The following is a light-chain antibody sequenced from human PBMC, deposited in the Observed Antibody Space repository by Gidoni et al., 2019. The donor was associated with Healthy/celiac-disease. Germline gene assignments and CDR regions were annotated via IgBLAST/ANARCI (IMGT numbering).Light chain of an antibody. J-gene: IGLJ1*01. Sequence: QSALTQPASVSGSPGQSITISCTGTSSDVGSYNLVSWYQQHPGKAPKLMIYEGGKRPSGVSNRFSGSKSGNTASLTISGLQAEDEADYYCCSYAGSSTLFGTGTKVTVL. CDR2: EGG. CDR3: CSYAGSSTL. V-gene: IGLV2-23*03. CDR1: SSDVGSYNL.